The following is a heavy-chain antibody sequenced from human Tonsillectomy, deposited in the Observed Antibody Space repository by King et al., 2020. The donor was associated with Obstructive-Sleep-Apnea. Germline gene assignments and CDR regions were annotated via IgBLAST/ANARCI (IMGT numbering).Heavy chain of an antibody. V-gene: IGHV3-64D*06. Sequence: VQLVESGGALVQPGGSLRLSCSASGIAFSNYAMHWVRQAPGKGLEYVSGLNSDGDRTYYADYVKGRFTISRDNSKNTLFLQMSSLRAEDTAVYYCVKGEGEREVNFEHYYYSMDVWGHGTTVTVSS. J-gene: IGHJ6*02. CDR2: LNSDGDRT. CDR1: GIAFSNYA. D-gene: IGHD3-9*01. CDR3: VKGEGEREVNFEHYYYSMDV.